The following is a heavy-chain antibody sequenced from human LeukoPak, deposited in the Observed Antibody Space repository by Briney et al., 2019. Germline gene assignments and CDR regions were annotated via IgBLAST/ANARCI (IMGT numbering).Heavy chain of an antibody. J-gene: IGHJ6*03. Sequence: SETLPLTCAVYGGSFSVYYWSWIRQPPGKGLEWIGQINHSGSTNYNPSLKSRITISVDTSKNQFSLKLSSVTAADTAVYYCARGRVAGSPSPSYYYYMDVWGKGTTVTVSS. CDR3: ARGRVAGSPSPSYYYYMDV. V-gene: IGHV4-34*01. CDR2: INHSGST. CDR1: GGSFSVYY. D-gene: IGHD6-19*01.